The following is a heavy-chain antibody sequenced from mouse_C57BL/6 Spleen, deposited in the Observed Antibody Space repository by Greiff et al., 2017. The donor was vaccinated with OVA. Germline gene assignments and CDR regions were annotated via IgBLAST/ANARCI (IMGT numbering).Heavy chain of an antibody. CDR2: INPSTGGT. D-gene: IGHD2-1*01. CDR1: GYSFTGYY. V-gene: IGHV1-42*01. Sequence: EVKVVDSGPELVKPGASVKISCKASGYSFTGYYMNWVKQSPEKSLEWIGEINPSTGGTTYNQKFKAKATLTVDKSSSTAYMQLKSLTSEDSAVYYCARSLHYGNYLDYWGQGTSVTVSS. J-gene: IGHJ4*01. CDR3: ARSLHYGNYLDY.